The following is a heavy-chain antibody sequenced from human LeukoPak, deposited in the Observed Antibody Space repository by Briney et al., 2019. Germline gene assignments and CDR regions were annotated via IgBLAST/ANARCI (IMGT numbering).Heavy chain of an antibody. CDR1: GYTFSEYY. D-gene: IGHD3-16*01. Sequence: GASVKVSCKASGYTFSEYYMHWVRQAPGQGLEWMGRININTGKPTYAQAFTGRFVFSFDTSVSTAYLQISSLQTEDTAMYYCARAYYDYVWGNLRLGYWGQGTLVTVSP. CDR3: ARAYYDYVWGNLRLGY. J-gene: IGHJ4*02. V-gene: IGHV7-4-1*02. CDR2: ININTGKP.